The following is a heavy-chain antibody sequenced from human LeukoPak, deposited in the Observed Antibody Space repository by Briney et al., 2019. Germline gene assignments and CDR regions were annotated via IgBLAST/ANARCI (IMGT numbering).Heavy chain of an antibody. CDR1: AFSFSTCA. D-gene: IGHD1-1*01. CDR3: AGDSDVEPRNGFDI. J-gene: IGHJ3*02. Sequence: GGSLRLXCAASAFSFSTCAMHWVRQPPGQGLEWVSTISSNGGMTFYSHSVKGRFSISRDNSKSILYLQMSSLRGEDTAVYYCAGDSDVEPRNGFDIWGQGTMATVSS. CDR2: ISSNGGMT. V-gene: IGHV3-23*01.